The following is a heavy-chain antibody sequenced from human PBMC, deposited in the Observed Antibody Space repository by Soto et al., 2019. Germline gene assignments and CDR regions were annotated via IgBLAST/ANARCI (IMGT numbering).Heavy chain of an antibody. CDR1: GFTFSSYW. D-gene: IGHD4-4*01. CDR3: ARARVTNYYYYGMDV. Sequence: PGGSLRLSCAASGFTFSSYWMSWVRQAPGKGLEWVANIKQDGSEKYYVDSVKGRFTISRDNAKNSLYLQMNSLRAEDTAVYYCARARVTNYYYYGMDVWGQGTTVTVSS. V-gene: IGHV3-7*03. CDR2: IKQDGSEK. J-gene: IGHJ6*02.